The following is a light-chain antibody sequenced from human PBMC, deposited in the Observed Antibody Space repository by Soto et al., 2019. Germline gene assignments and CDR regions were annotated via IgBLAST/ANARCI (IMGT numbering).Light chain of an antibody. CDR1: QGISNY. V-gene: IGKV1-27*01. Sequence: DIQMTQSPSSLSASLGDRVTITCRASQGISNYLAWYQQKPGEVPNLLIYDASTLQSGVPSRCSGGGSGTDFTLTISSLQPEDVATYYCQKYNSAPWTFGQGTKVDI. J-gene: IGKJ1*01. CDR3: QKYNSAPWT. CDR2: DAS.